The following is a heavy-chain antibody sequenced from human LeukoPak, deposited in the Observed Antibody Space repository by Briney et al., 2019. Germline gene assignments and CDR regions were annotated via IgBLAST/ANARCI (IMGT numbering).Heavy chain of an antibody. J-gene: IGHJ4*02. CDR3: ARDWRFGRIDY. D-gene: IGHD3-10*01. Sequence: PSETLSLTCAVYGGSFSGYYWSWIRQPPGKGLEWIGEINHSGSTNYNPSLKSRVTISVDTSKNQFSLKLSSVTAADTAVYYCARDWRFGRIDYWGQGTLVTVSS. CDR2: INHSGST. CDR1: GGSFSGYY. V-gene: IGHV4-34*01.